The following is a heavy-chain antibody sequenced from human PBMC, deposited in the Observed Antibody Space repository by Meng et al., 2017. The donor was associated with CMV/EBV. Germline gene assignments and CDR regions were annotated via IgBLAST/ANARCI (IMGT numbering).Heavy chain of an antibody. CDR1: GGTFSSYA. V-gene: IGHV1-69*05. Sequence: SVKVSCKASGGTFSSYAISWVRQAPGQGLEWMGGIIPIFGTANYAQKFQGRVTITTDESTSTAYMEPSSLRSEDTAVYYCAADYGDYSDYWGQGTLVTVSS. J-gene: IGHJ4*02. CDR2: IIPIFGTA. D-gene: IGHD4-17*01. CDR3: AADYGDYSDY.